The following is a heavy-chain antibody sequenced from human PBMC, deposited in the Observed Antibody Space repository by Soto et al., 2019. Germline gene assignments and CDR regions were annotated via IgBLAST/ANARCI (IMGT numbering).Heavy chain of an antibody. CDR1: GFTFSSYG. D-gene: IGHD6-13*01. CDR2: IWYDGGEK. V-gene: IGHV3-33*01. J-gene: IGHJ5*02. Sequence: QVQLVESGGGVVQPGRSLRLSCAASGFTFSSYGMHWVRQAPGKGLEWVAVIWYDGGEKYYADSVKGRFTISRDNSKNTLYLQMNSLSAEDTAVYYCARYVRSRYNNWIDPWGQGTLVTVSS. CDR3: ARYVRSRYNNWIDP.